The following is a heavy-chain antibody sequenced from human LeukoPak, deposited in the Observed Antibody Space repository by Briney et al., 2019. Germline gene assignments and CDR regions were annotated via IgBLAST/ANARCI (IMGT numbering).Heavy chain of an antibody. J-gene: IGHJ4*02. D-gene: IGHD3-3*01. CDR1: GFPFSSSW. V-gene: IGHV3-15*01. CDR3: TTDPLWIANIYYFDY. CDR2: IKSKTDGGTT. Sequence: PGGSLRLSCAASGFPFSSSWMNWVRQAPGKGLGWVGRIKSKTDGGTTDYAAPVKGRFTISRDDSKNTLYLQMNSLKTEDTAVYYCTTDPLWIANIYYFDYWGQGTLVTVSS.